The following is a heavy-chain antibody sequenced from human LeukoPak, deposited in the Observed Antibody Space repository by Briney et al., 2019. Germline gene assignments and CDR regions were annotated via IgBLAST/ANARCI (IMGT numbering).Heavy chain of an antibody. J-gene: IGHJ4*02. D-gene: IGHD2-15*01. CDR3: ASLRYCSGGSCQRFDY. CDR2: IYHSGST. V-gene: IGHV4-38-2*01. Sequence: PSETLSLTCAVSGYSISSGYYWGWIRQPPGKGLEWIGSIYHSGSTYYNPSLKSRVTISVDTSKNQFSLKLSSVTAADTAVYYCASLRYCSGGSCQRFDYWGQGTLVTVSS. CDR1: GYSISSGYY.